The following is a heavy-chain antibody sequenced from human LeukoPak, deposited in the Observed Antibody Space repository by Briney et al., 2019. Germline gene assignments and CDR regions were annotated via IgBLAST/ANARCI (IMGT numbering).Heavy chain of an antibody. CDR1: GDSVSRSTYY. V-gene: IGHV4-39*01. CDR3: ARQGDSNGYSTLDY. Sequence: SETLSLTCTVSGDSVSRSTYYWGWIRQPPGKGLEWIGTIYYSETTYYNPSLKSRVTISVDSSKNQFSLKVTSVTATDTAVYYCARQGDSNGYSTLDYRGQGILVTVS. J-gene: IGHJ4*02. D-gene: IGHD3-22*01. CDR2: IYYSETT.